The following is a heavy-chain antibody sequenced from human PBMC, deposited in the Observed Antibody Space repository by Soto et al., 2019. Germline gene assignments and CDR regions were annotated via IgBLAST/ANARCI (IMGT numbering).Heavy chain of an antibody. J-gene: IGHJ6*02. CDR2: INPSGGST. V-gene: IGHV1-46*03. Sequence: ASVKVSCKASGYTFTSYYMHWVRQAPGQGLERMGIINPSGGSTSYAQKFQGRVTMTRDTSTSTVYMELSSLRSEDTAVYYCARENSFRAYYYYGMDVWGQGTTVTVSS. D-gene: IGHD2-15*01. CDR3: ARENSFRAYYYYGMDV. CDR1: GYTFTSYY.